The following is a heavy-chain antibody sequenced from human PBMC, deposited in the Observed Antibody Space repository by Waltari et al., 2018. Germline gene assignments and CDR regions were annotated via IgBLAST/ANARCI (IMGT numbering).Heavy chain of an antibody. D-gene: IGHD6-19*01. CDR1: GFTFSSHA. J-gene: IGHJ4*02. Sequence: EVQLLESGGDLVQPGGSLRLPCAASGFTFSSHAMSWVRQAPGKGLEWVSAISGSGTDTYYADSVKGRFTISRDNSKNTLYLQMTSLRVEDTAVYYCAKDPSIAVAGLFDYWGQGTLVTVSS. V-gene: IGHV3-23*01. CDR3: AKDPSIAVAGLFDY. CDR2: ISGSGTDT.